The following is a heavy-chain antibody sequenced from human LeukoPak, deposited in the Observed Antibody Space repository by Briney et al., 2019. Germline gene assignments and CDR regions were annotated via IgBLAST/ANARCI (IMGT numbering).Heavy chain of an antibody. V-gene: IGHV3-48*03. CDR3: ARRPGGYDSSGYSDY. CDR1: GYTFSSYE. J-gene: IGHJ4*02. Sequence: GGSLRLSCAASGYTFSSYEMKWVRQAPGRGLEWVSYISGSGSTIYYADSVKGRLTISRDNAKNSLYLQMNSLRAEDTAVYYCARRPGGYDSSGYSDYWGQGTLVTVSS. CDR2: ISGSGSTI. D-gene: IGHD3-22*01.